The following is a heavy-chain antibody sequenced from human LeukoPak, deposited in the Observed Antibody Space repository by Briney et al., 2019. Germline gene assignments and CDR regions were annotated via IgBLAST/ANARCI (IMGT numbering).Heavy chain of an antibody. CDR3: AGLGYRGSHYYYGMDV. CDR1: GGSISSGSYY. J-gene: IGHJ6*02. D-gene: IGHD5-12*01. V-gene: IGHV4-61*02. Sequence: SQTLSLTCTVSGGSISSGSYYWSWIRQPAGKGLEWIGRIYTSGSTNYNPSLKSRVTISVDTSKNQFSLKLSSVTAADTAVYYCAGLGYRGSHYYYGMDVWGQGTTVTVSS. CDR2: IYTSGST.